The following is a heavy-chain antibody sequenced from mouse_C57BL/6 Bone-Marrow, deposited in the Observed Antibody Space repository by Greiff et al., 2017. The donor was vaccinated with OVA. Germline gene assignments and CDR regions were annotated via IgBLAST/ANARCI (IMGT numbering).Heavy chain of an antibody. V-gene: IGHV14-4*01. Sequence: EVQLQQSGAELVRPGALVKLSCTASGFNIKDDYMHWVKQRPEQGLEWIGWIDPENGDTEYASKFQGKATITADTSSNTAYLQLSSLTSEDTAVYYCTPNWVWFAYWGQGTLVTVSA. CDR1: GFNIKDDY. D-gene: IGHD4-1*02. CDR2: IDPENGDT. CDR3: TPNWVWFAY. J-gene: IGHJ3*01.